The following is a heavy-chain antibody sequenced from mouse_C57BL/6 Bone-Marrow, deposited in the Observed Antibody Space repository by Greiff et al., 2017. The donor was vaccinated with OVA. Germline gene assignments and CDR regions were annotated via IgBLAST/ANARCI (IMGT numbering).Heavy chain of an antibody. V-gene: IGHV1-55*01. CDR1: GYTFTSYW. Sequence: QVQLQQPGAELVKPGASVKMSCKASGYTFTSYWITWVKQRPGQGLEWIGDIYPGSGSTNYNEKFKSKATLTVDTSSSTAYMQLSSLTSEDSAVYYCARFTTVVESPFDYWGKGTTLTVSS. D-gene: IGHD1-1*01. CDR3: ARFTTVVESPFDY. J-gene: IGHJ2*01. CDR2: IYPGSGST.